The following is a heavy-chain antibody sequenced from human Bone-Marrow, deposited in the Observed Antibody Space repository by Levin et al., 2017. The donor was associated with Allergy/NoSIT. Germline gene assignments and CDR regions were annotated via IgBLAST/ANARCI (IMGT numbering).Heavy chain of an antibody. J-gene: IGHJ4*02. CDR1: GFSLDTSVMR. Sequence: SGPTLVKPTETLTLTCTFSGFSLDTSVMRLSWIRRPPGKALEWLARIDGDDDKLYSTSLRTRLAISKDTSKNQVVLTMTNMDPADTGTYYCALGKYQLDYWGQGTLVTVSS. D-gene: IGHD2-2*01. CDR3: ALGKYQLDY. V-gene: IGHV2-70*04. CDR2: IDGDDDK.